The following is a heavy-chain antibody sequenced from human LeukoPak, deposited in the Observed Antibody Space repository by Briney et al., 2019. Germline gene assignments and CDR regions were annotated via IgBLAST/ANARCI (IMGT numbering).Heavy chain of an antibody. CDR1: GYTFSGFY. V-gene: IGHV1-46*01. CDR3: ARDPTGEQQLAPYYFDY. CDR2: IKVSGGRT. D-gene: IGHD6-13*01. Sequence: ASVTVSFTASGYTFSGFYVHWVRQAPGQGLEWMGIIKVSGGRTEYAQKFQGRVTVTRDMSTSTVYMELSRLTSDDTAVYYCARDPTGEQQLAPYYFDYWGQGTLVTVSS. J-gene: IGHJ4*02.